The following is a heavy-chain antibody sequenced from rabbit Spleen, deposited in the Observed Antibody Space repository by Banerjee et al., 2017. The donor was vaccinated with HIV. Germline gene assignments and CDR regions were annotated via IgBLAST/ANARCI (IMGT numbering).Heavy chain of an antibody. J-gene: IGHJ6*01. Sequence: VESGGGLVKPGASLTLTCTASGVSFSFSSYMCWVRQAPGKGLEWIACIDTGGSDFTYFATWAKGRFTISKTSSTTVTLQVTRLTAADTATYFCARDTSSSFSSYGMDLWGQGTLVTVS. CDR3: ARDTSSSFSSYGMDL. CDR1: GVSFSFSSY. CDR2: IDTGGSDFT. D-gene: IGHD1-1*01. V-gene: IGHV1S40*01.